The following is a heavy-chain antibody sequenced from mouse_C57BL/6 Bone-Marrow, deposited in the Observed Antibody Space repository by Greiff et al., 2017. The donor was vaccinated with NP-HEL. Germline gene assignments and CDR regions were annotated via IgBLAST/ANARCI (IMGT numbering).Heavy chain of an antibody. V-gene: IGHV8-12*01. Sequence: QVTLKVSGPGILQSSQTLSLTCSFSGFSLSTSGMGVSWIRQPSGKGLEWLAHFYWDDDKRYYPSLNSRLTISNDTSRNHVFLKITSVDTADTATYYCAREPATSGAMDYWGQGTSVTVSS. CDR1: GFSLSTSGMG. J-gene: IGHJ4*01. CDR2: FYWDDDK. D-gene: IGHD3-1*01. CDR3: AREPATSGAMDY.